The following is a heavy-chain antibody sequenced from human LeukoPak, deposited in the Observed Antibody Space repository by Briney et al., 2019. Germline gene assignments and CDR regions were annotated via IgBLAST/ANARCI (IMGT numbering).Heavy chain of an antibody. CDR3: AKDCGDYDFWSGYYKGALGY. CDR2: ISGSGGST. CDR1: GFIFSSYG. J-gene: IGHJ4*02. V-gene: IGHV3-23*01. D-gene: IGHD3-3*01. Sequence: GTLRLSCAASGFIFSSYGMSWVRQAPGKGLEWVSAISGSGGSTYYADSVKGRFTISRDNSKNTLYLQMNSLRAEDTAVYYCAKDCGDYDFWSGYYKGALGYWGQGTLVTVSS.